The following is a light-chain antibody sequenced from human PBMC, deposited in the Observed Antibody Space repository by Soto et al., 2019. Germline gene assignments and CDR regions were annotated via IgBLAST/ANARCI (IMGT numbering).Light chain of an antibody. J-gene: IGKJ1*01. V-gene: IGKV1-39*01. Sequence: DIQMTQSPSSLSASVGDRVTITCRASQSISSYLNWYQQKPGKAPKLLIYAASSLHSWIPSRFSGSGSGTDFTPTISSLQPEDFATYYGQQSYSTLPTFDQGTKVEIK. CDR3: QQSYSTLPT. CDR1: QSISSY. CDR2: AAS.